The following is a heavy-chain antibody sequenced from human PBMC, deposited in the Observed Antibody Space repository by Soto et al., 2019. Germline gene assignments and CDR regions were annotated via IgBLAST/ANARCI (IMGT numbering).Heavy chain of an antibody. CDR2: ISAYNGNT. D-gene: IGHD3-3*01. V-gene: IGHV1-18*01. Sequence: GASVKVSCKASGYTFTSYVSSWVRQAPGQGLEWMGWISAYNGNTNYAQKLQGRVTMTTDTSTSTAYMELRSLRSDDTAVYYCARDLGGITIFDTPLWYGMDVWGQGTTVTVSS. J-gene: IGHJ6*02. CDR1: GYTFTSYV. CDR3: ARDLGGITIFDTPLWYGMDV.